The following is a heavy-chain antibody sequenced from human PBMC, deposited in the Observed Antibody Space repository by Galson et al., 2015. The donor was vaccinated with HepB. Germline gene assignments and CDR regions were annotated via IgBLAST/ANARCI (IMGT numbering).Heavy chain of an antibody. D-gene: IGHD3-10*01. V-gene: IGHV6-1*01. CDR1: GDSVSSNSAA. Sequence: CAISGDSVSSNSAAWNWIRQSPSRGLEWLGRTYYRSKWYNDYAVSVKSRITINPDTSKNQFSLQLNSVTPEDTAVYYCARDRQTGPYYYGSGSYYQYHGMDVWGQGTTVTVSS. CDR2: TYYRSKWYN. J-gene: IGHJ6*02. CDR3: ARDRQTGPYYYGSGSYYQYHGMDV.